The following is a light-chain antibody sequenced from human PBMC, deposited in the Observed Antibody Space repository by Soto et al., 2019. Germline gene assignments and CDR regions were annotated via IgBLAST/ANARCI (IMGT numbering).Light chain of an antibody. CDR1: QSVSSN. V-gene: IGKV3-20*01. J-gene: IGKJ3*01. CDR2: GAS. Sequence: VMTQSPATLSVSPGERATLSCRASQSVSSNLAWYQQKPGQAPRLLIYGASSRATGIPDRFSGSGSGTDFTLTISRREPEDFAVYYCQQYGSSPQFTFGPGTKVDIK. CDR3: QQYGSSPQFT.